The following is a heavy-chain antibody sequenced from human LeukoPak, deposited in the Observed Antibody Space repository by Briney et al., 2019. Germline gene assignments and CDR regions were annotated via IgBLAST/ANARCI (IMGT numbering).Heavy chain of an antibody. V-gene: IGHV4-59*01. CDR3: ARVQQWLVIDY. Sequence: SETLSLTCTVSGGSISSYYWRWIRQPPGKGLEWIGYIYYSGSTNYNPSLKSRVTISVDTSKNQFSLKLSSVTAADTAVYYCARVQQWLVIDYWGQGTLVTVSS. CDR1: GGSISSYY. J-gene: IGHJ4*02. CDR2: IYYSGST. D-gene: IGHD6-19*01.